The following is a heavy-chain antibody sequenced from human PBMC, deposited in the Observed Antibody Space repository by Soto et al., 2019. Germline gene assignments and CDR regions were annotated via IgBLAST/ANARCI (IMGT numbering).Heavy chain of an antibody. V-gene: IGHV5-51*01. D-gene: IGHD2-21*02. J-gene: IGHJ4*02. CDR3: ARRSGDYQNYFDY. CDR1: GYSFSSHW. CDR2: IYPGGSGV. Sequence: EVLLVQSGAEVKKPGESLTISCEVSGYSFSSHWIGWVRQRPGKGQEWMGIIYPGGSGVRYSPSFQGQVTISGDKSISTAYLQWGSLKASDTAMYYCARRSGDYQNYFDYWGQGTLVTVSS.